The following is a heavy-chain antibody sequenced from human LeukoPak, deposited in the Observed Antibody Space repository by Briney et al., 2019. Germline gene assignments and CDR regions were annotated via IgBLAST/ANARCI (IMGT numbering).Heavy chain of an antibody. Sequence: PSETLSLTCAVYGGSFSGYYWSWIRQPPGKGLEWIGEINHSGSTNYNPSLKSRVTISVDTSKNQFSLKLSSVTAADTAVYYCARQVGYSSGWSQTYFQHWGQGTLVTVSS. CDR3: ARQVGYSSGWSQTYFQH. V-gene: IGHV4-34*01. D-gene: IGHD6-19*01. J-gene: IGHJ1*01. CDR1: GGSFSGYY. CDR2: INHSGST.